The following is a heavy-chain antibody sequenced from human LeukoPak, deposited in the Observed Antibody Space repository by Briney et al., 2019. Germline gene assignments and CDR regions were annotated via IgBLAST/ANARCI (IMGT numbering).Heavy chain of an antibody. CDR1: GYTFTVYY. D-gene: IGHD3-22*01. Sequence: ASVTVSFTASGYTFTVYYMHWVRPAPGEGGEWMGWINPNSGGTNYAQKFQGRVTMTRDTSISTAYMELSRLRSDATAVYYCARVVGITMIVGPDDAFDIWGQGTMVTVS. V-gene: IGHV1-2*02. CDR3: ARVVGITMIVGPDDAFDI. J-gene: IGHJ3*02. CDR2: INPNSGGT.